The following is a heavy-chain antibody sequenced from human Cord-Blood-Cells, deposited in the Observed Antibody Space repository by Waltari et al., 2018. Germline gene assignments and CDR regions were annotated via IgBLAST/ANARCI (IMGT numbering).Heavy chain of an antibody. CDR1: GGSISRSNW. V-gene: IGHV4-4*02. CDR2: IYHSGTP. D-gene: IGHD2-15*01. Sequence: QVQLQESGPGLVKPSGTLSLTCDVSGGSISRSNWWSWVRQPPGKGLEWIGEIYHSGTPHCTPYLKTRVQISVEKSKSQVSLKLSSVTAADTAVYYCARGALSGRVVVAATPHYFDYWGQGTLVTVSS. CDR3: ARGALSGRVVVAATPHYFDY. J-gene: IGHJ4*02.